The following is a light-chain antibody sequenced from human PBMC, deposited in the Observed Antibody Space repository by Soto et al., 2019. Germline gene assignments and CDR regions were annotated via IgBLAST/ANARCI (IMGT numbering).Light chain of an antibody. J-gene: IGKJ4*01. V-gene: IGKV3-11*01. CDR1: QSVSSY. CDR3: QQYADSRQVT. CDR2: DAS. Sequence: EIVLTQSPATLSLSPEERATLSCRASQSVSSYLAWYQHKPGQAPRLLIYDASTRATGTPDRFSGSGSGTDFTLTIRRLEPEDFALYYCQQYADSRQVTFGGGTKVDIK.